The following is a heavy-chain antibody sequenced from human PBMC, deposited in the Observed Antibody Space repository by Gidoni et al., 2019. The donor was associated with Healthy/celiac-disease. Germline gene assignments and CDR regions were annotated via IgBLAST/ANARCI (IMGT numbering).Heavy chain of an antibody. V-gene: IGHV3-21*01. CDR2: ISSSSIYI. J-gene: IGHJ4*02. Sequence: EVQLVESGVGLVKPGGSLRLSCAASVFIFSSYSMNWVRQAPGKGLEWVSSISSSSIYIYYADSVKGLFTISRDNSKNSLYLQMNSLRAEDTAVYYCARDRDGDCTFDYWGQGTLVTVSS. CDR3: ARDRDGDCTFDY. CDR1: VFIFSSYS. D-gene: IGHD2-21*02.